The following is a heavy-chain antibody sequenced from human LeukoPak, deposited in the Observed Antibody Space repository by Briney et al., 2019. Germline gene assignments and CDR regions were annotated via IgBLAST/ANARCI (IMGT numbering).Heavy chain of an antibody. CDR1: GFTFSNYW. Sequence: GGSLRLSCAASGFTFSNYWMTWVRQAPGKGLEWVANIKHDGSEDYYLDSVKGRFTISRDNSKNTVFLQMNSLRAEDTALYFCAQWSRYFDYWGQGTLVTVSS. CDR3: AQWSRYFDY. V-gene: IGHV3-7*03. J-gene: IGHJ4*02. D-gene: IGHD1-26*01. CDR2: IKHDGSED.